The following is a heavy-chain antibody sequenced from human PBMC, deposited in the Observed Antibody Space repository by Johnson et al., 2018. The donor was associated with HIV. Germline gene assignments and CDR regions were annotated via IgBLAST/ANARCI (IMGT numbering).Heavy chain of an antibody. V-gene: IGHV3-23*04. D-gene: IGHD3-3*01. CDR2: ISGSGGNR. CDR3: AKEIRITIFGVGFCAFDI. Sequence: EVQLVESGGGVVQPGGSLRLSCAASGFTFSSFAMTWVRQAPGKGLEWVSGISGSGGNRYYADSVKGRFTISRDNSKNTLYLQMNSLRAEDTAVYYCAKEIRITIFGVGFCAFDIWGQGTMVTVSS. CDR1: GFTFSSFA. J-gene: IGHJ3*02.